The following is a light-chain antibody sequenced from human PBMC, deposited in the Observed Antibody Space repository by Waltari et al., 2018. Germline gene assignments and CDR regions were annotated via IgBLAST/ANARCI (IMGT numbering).Light chain of an antibody. CDR1: QSDRAS. V-gene: IGKV3-20*01. Sequence: SCRRIQSDRASLLWYQAKARQSPRLLIYGASSSGTGIADRFSGSGSETDFSLTISRLVPEDFAVYYCEHYVRVPGTFGDGPKVE. J-gene: IGKJ1*01. CDR2: GAS. CDR3: EHYVRVPGT.